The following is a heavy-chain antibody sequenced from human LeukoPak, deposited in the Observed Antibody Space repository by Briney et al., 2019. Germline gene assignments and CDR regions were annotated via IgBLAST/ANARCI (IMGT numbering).Heavy chain of an antibody. CDR1: GFTFSSYA. CDR3: ASQRYCSGGSWCAFDI. V-gene: IGHV3-23*01. CDR2: ISGSGGST. Sequence: PGGSLRLSCAASGFTFSSYAMSWVRQAPGKGLEWVSAISGSGGSTYYADSVKGRFTISRDNSKNTLYLQMNSLRAEDTAVYYCASQRYCSGGSWCAFDIWGQGTMVTVSS. J-gene: IGHJ3*02. D-gene: IGHD2-15*01.